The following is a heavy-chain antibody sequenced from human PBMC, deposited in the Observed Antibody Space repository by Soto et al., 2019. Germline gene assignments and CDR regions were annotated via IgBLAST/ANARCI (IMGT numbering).Heavy chain of an antibody. D-gene: IGHD5-12*01. CDR3: ARGNHRWLQLWYFDL. V-gene: IGHV1-69*12. J-gene: IGHJ2*01. Sequence: QVQLVQSGAEVKKPGSSVKVSCKASGGTFSYYPVSWVRQAPGQGLEWMGGIITIFGTVNYAQKFQGRLTITADESPSTAYMELSSLRSEDTAVYYCARGNHRWLQLWYFDLWGRGTLVTVSS. CDR1: GGTFSYYP. CDR2: IITIFGTV.